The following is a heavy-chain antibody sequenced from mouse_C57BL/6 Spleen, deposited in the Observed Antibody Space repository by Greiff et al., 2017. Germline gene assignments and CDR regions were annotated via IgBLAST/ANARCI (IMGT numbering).Heavy chain of an antibody. D-gene: IGHD1-1*01. Sequence: VQGVESGPELVKPGASVKLSCKASGYTFTSYDINWVKQRPGQGLEWIGWIYPRDGSTKYNEKFKGKATLTVDTSSSTAYMELHSLTAEDSAVYFCARGAVLSMDYWGQGTSVTVSS. CDR3: ARGAVLSMDY. CDR2: IYPRDGST. V-gene: IGHV1-85*01. J-gene: IGHJ4*01. CDR1: GYTFTSYD.